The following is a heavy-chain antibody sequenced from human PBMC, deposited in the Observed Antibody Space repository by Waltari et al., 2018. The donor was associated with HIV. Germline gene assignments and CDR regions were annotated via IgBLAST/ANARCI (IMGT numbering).Heavy chain of an antibody. J-gene: IGHJ4*02. CDR3: ARDYYDSSGYYPPGYFDY. D-gene: IGHD3-22*01. CDR2: ISSSSSTI. Sequence: EVQLVESGGGLVQPGGSLRLSCAASGFTFSSYSMNWVPPAPGKGLEWVSYISSSSSTIYYADSVKGRFTISRDNAKNSLYLQMNSLRAEDTAVYYCARDYYDSSGYYPPGYFDYWGQGTLVTVSS. CDR1: GFTFSSYS. V-gene: IGHV3-48*04.